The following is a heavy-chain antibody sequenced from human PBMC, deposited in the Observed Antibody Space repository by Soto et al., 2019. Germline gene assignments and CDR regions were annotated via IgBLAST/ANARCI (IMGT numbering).Heavy chain of an antibody. D-gene: IGHD6-6*01. V-gene: IGHV3-13*01. Sequence: EVQLVESGGGLVQPGGSLRLSCVASGFTFSSHDMHWVRQVPGKGLEWVSGTGTTGDTYYPGSVKGRFIVYKEDAKNSLFLQMNNMRAEDTAVYYCARDQLSADGCWFFDLWGRGTLVTVSS. CDR3: ARDQLSADGCWFFDL. CDR1: GFTFSSHD. J-gene: IGHJ2*01. CDR2: TGTTGDT.